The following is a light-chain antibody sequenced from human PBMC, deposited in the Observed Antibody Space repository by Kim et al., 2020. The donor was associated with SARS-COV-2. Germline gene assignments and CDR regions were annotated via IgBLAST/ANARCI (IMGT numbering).Light chain of an antibody. CDR2: EDN. CDR1: SGSIASNY. V-gene: IGLV6-57*03. J-gene: IGLJ3*02. Sequence: GKTRTSSCTRSSGSIASNYVQWCQQRPGSAPTTVLYEDNQRPSGVPDRFSGSIDSSSNSASLTISGLKTEDEADYYCQSYDSSNWVFGGGTQLTVL. CDR3: QSYDSSNWV.